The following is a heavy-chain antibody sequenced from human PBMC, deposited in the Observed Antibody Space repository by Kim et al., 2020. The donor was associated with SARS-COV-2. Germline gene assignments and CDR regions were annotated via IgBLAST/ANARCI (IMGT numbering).Heavy chain of an antibody. CDR3: AKDLGWRRGTYYYGMDV. CDR1: GFTFSSYA. V-gene: IGHV3-23*01. J-gene: IGHJ6*02. Sequence: GGSLRLSCAASGFTFSSYAMSWVRQAPGKGLEWVSAISGSGGSTYYADSVKGRFTISRDNSKNTLYLQMNSLRAEDTAVYYCAKDLGWRRGTYYYGMDVWGQGTTVTVSS. CDR2: ISGSGGST. D-gene: IGHD1-1*01.